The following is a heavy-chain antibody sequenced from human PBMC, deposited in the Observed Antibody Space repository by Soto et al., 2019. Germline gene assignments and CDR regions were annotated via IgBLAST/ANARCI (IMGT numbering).Heavy chain of an antibody. V-gene: IGHV1-69*08. CDR3: AREGQLVPQFDY. J-gene: IGHJ4*02. CDR2: IIPILDIA. Sequence: QVQLVQSGAEVKKPGSSVKVSCKASGGTFSSYTISWVRQAPGQGLEWMGRIIPILDIANYAQKFQGRVTITADKSTSTAYMELSSLRSEDTAVYYCAREGQLVPQFDYWGQGTLVTVSS. D-gene: IGHD6-6*01. CDR1: GGTFSSYT.